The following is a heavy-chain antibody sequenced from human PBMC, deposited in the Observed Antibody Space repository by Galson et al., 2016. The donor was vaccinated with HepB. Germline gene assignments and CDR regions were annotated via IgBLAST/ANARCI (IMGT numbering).Heavy chain of an antibody. Sequence: SLRLSCAASGFTVSNNYMSWVRQAPGKGLEWVSLIYSGGTTSYASSVRGRFTISSDNSKNTLYLQMNSLRAEDTAVYYCGRDVGPWGQGTLVTVSS. V-gene: IGHV3-53*01. CDR2: IYSGGTT. CDR3: GRDVGP. J-gene: IGHJ5*02. D-gene: IGHD1-26*01. CDR1: GFTVSNNY.